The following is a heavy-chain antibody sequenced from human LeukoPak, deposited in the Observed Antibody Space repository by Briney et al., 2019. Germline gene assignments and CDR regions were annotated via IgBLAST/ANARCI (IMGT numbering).Heavy chain of an antibody. CDR1: GGSISSSSYH. CDR3: ATGETDYDILTGYYENFDY. D-gene: IGHD3-9*01. Sequence: SETLSLTCTVSGGSISSSSYHWDWIRQPPGKGLEWIGSVYYSGSTYYNPSLKSRVTISEDTSKNQLSLKLNSVTASDTAVYYCATGETDYDILTGYYENFDYWGQGTLVTVSS. CDR2: VYYSGST. J-gene: IGHJ4*02. V-gene: IGHV4-39*01.